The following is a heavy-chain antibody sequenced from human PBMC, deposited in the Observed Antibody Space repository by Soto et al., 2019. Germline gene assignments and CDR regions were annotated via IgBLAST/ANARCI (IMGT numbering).Heavy chain of an antibody. Sequence: SETLSLTCAVYGGAFRGYYWSWIRQPPGKGLGWLGEINDSGSTNYNPSLKSRITISLDTSKKEISLRLSSVTAADTAVYYCARERGRYCSGESCYPFGPWGQGALVTVSS. J-gene: IGHJ5*02. CDR3: ARERGRYCSGESCYPFGP. CDR1: GGAFRGYY. V-gene: IGHV4-34*01. D-gene: IGHD2-15*01. CDR2: INDSGST.